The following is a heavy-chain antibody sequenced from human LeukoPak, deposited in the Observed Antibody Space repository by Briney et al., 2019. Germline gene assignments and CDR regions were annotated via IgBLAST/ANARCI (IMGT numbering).Heavy chain of an antibody. Sequence: PGGSLRLSCAASGFTFDDYTMHWVRQAPGKGLEWVANIKQDGSEKYYVDSVRGRFTISRDNAKNSLYLQMNSLRAEDTAVYYCARDRQQVILFHYYYYMDVWGKGTTVTVSS. J-gene: IGHJ6*03. D-gene: IGHD6-13*01. CDR3: ARDRQQVILFHYYYYMDV. V-gene: IGHV3-7*01. CDR2: IKQDGSEK. CDR1: GFTFDDYT.